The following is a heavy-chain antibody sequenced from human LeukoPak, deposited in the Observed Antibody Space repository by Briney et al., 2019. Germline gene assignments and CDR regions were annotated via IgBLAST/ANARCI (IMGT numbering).Heavy chain of an antibody. Sequence: ASVKVSCKASGFTFTSSAMQWVRQARGQRLEWIGWIVVGSGNTNYAQKFQERVTITRDMSTSTAYMELSSLRSEDTAVYYCAADSITMSPNAFDTWGQGTMVTVSS. CDR1: GFTFTSSA. J-gene: IGHJ3*02. D-gene: IGHD3-22*01. V-gene: IGHV1-58*02. CDR3: AADSITMSPNAFDT. CDR2: IVVGSGNT.